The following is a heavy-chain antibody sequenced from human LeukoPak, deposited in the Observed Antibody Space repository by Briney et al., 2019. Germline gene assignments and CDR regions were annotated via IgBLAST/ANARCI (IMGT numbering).Heavy chain of an antibody. D-gene: IGHD6-13*01. CDR2: INPNSGGT. Sequence: PVASVKVSCKASGYTFTGYYMHWVRQAPGQGLEWMGWINPNSGGTNYAQKFQGWVTMTRDTSISTAYMELSSLRSEDTAVYYCVQAAGHGDYWGQGTLVTVSS. CDR1: GYTFTGYY. J-gene: IGHJ4*02. V-gene: IGHV1-2*04. CDR3: VQAAGHGDY.